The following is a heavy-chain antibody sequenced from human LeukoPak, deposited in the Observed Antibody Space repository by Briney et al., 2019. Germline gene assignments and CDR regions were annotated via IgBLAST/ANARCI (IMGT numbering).Heavy chain of an antibody. CDR2: ISGSGGST. CDR3: AMGYCSGGSCHPLFDY. D-gene: IGHD2-15*01. V-gene: IGHV3-23*01. J-gene: IGHJ4*02. CDR1: GFTFSSYG. Sequence: PGGSLRLSCAASGFTFSSYGMSWVRQAPGKGLEWVSAISGSGGSTYYADSVKGRFTISRDNSKNTLYLQMNSLRAEDTAVYYCAMGYCSGGSCHPLFDYWGQGTLVTVSS.